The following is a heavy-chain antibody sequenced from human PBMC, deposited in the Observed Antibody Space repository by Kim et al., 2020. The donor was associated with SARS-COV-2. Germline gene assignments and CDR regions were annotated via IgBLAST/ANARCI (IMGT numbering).Heavy chain of an antibody. V-gene: IGHV3-49*02. CDR3: TIFGVLYDAFDI. D-gene: IGHD3-3*01. Sequence: EYAASVKGRFTISRDDSKSIAYLQMNSLKTEDTAVYYCTIFGVLYDAFDIWGQGTMVTVSS. J-gene: IGHJ3*02.